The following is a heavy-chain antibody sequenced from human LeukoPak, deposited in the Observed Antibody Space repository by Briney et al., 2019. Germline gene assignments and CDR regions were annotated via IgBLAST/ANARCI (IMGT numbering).Heavy chain of an antibody. J-gene: IGHJ5*02. V-gene: IGHV1-24*01. D-gene: IGHD6-19*01. CDR2: FDPEDGET. CDR1: GYTFTSYY. CDR3: ATAVAGGFWFDP. Sequence: ASVKVSCKASGYTFTSYYLHWVRQAPGKGLEWMGGFDPEDGETIYAQKFQGRVTMTEDTSTDTAYMELSSLRSEDTAVYYCATAVAGGFWFDPWGQGTLVTVSS.